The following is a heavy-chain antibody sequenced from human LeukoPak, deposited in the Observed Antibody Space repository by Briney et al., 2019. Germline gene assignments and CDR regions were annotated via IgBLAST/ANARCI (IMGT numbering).Heavy chain of an antibody. Sequence: ASVKVSCKASGYTFTGYYMHWVRRAPGQGLEWMGRINPNSGGTNSAQKFQGRVTMTRDTSISTAYMELSRLRSDDTAVYYCARADTVTTSPFDYWGQGTLVTVSS. CDR1: GYTFTGYY. CDR2: INPNSGGT. CDR3: ARADTVTTSPFDY. D-gene: IGHD4-11*01. J-gene: IGHJ4*02. V-gene: IGHV1-2*06.